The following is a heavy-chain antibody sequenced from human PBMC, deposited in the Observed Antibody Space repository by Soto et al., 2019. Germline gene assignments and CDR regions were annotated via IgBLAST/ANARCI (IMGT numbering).Heavy chain of an antibody. CDR1: GSFISCAF. CDR2: IYTSGST. V-gene: IGHV4-4*07. J-gene: IGHJ5*02. D-gene: IGHD3-22*01. CDR3: ARAVFYYDSSVSWFDP. Sequence: LCWTVGGSFISCAFWRWIRAPAGRGLEWIGRIYTSGSTNYNPSLKSRVTMSGDTAKNQFSLKLSSVTAADTAVYDCARAVFYYDSSVSWFDPWGQGTLVTVS.